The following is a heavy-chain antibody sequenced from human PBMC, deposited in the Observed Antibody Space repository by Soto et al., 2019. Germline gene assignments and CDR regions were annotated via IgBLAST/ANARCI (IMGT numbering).Heavy chain of an antibody. J-gene: IGHJ4*02. V-gene: IGHV3-23*01. CDR3: AKSERDGYNSPFDY. Sequence: GGSLRLSCAASGFTFSSYAMSWVRQAPGKGLEWVSAISGSGGSTYYADSVKGRFTTSRDNSKNTLYLQMNSLRAEDTAVYYCAKSERDGYNSPFDYWGQGTLVTVYS. CDR2: ISGSGGST. D-gene: IGHD5-12*01. CDR1: GFTFSSYA.